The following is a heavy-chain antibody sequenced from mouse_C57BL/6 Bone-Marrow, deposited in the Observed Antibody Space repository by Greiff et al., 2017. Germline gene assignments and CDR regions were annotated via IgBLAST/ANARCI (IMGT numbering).Heavy chain of an antibody. V-gene: IGHV1-4*01. CDR1: GYTFTSYT. J-gene: IGHJ4*01. CDR3: ARYYYNAMDY. CDR2: INPSSGYT. D-gene: IGHD2-12*01. Sequence: VQLQQSGAELARPGASVKMSCKASGYTFTSYTMHWVKQRPGQGLEWIGYINPSSGYTKYNQKFKDKATLTADKSSSPAYMQLSSLTSEDSAVYYCARYYYNAMDYWGQGTSVTVSS.